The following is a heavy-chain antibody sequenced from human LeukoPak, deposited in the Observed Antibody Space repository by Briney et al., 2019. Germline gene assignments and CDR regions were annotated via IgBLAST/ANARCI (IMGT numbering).Heavy chain of an antibody. J-gene: IGHJ1*01. CDR2: ISYDGSNK. V-gene: IGHV3-30*04. Sequence: PGGSLRLSCAASGFTFSSYAMHWVRQAPGKGLEWVAVISYDGSNKYYTDSVKGRFTISRDNSKNTLYLQMNSLRAEDTAVYYCARGGTVTTIGYFQHWGQGTLVTVSS. D-gene: IGHD4-17*01. CDR3: ARGGTVTTIGYFQH. CDR1: GFTFSSYA.